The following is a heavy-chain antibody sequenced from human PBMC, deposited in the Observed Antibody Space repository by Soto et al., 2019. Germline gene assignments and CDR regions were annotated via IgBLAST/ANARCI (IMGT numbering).Heavy chain of an antibody. J-gene: IGHJ4*02. V-gene: IGHV1-18*01. Sequence: ASVKVSCKASGYALTSYGISWVRQAPGQGLEWMGWISGYNGNTKYAQKLQGRVTMTTDTSTSTAYMELRSLRSDDTAVYYCARDLGGQIDDYWGQGTLVTVSS. D-gene: IGHD1-26*01. CDR1: GYALTSYG. CDR3: ARDLGGQIDDY. CDR2: ISGYNGNT.